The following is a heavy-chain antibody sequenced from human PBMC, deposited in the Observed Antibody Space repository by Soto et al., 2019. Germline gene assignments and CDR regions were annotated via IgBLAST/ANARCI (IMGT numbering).Heavy chain of an antibody. J-gene: IGHJ5*02. CDR2: IKGKANSYAT. V-gene: IGHV3-73*01. CDR1: GFTFSGHG. CDR3: TRHATYYDSGRYIGDWFDL. Sequence: EVQLVESGGGLVQPGGSLRLSCGASGFTFSGHGIHWVRQASGKGLEWIGRIKGKANSYATEYAASLKGRFTISRDESENTAYLQMNRLKSEDTAVYYCTRHATYYDSGRYIGDWFDLWGQGTLVTVSS. D-gene: IGHD3-22*01.